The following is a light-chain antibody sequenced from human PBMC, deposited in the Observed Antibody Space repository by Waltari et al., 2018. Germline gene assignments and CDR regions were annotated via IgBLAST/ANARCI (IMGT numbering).Light chain of an antibody. Sequence: DIQMTQSPSSLSASVGDRVTITCQASQDISNYLNRYQQKPGNAPTLLIYDASNLETGVPSRFSGSGSGTDFTFTISSLQPEDIAAYYCQQYDNRPLTFGGGTKVEIK. J-gene: IGKJ4*01. V-gene: IGKV1-33*01. CDR1: QDISNY. CDR3: QQYDNRPLT. CDR2: DAS.